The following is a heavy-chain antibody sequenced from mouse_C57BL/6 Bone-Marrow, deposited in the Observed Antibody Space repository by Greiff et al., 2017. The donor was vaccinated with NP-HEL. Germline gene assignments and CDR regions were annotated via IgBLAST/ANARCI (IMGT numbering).Heavy chain of an antibody. CDR3: ARHDYDSWFAY. CDR1: GFTFSSYG. V-gene: IGHV5-6*01. Sequence: EVKLMESGGDLVKPGGSLKLSCAASGFTFSSYGMSWVRQTPDKRLEWVATISSGGRYTYYPDSVKGRFTISRDNAKNTLYLQMSSLKSEDTAMYYCARHDYDSWFAYWGQGTLVTVSA. D-gene: IGHD2-4*01. CDR2: ISSGGRYT. J-gene: IGHJ3*01.